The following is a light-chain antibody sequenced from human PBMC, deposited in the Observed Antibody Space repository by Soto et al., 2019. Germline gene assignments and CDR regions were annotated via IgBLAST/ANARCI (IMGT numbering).Light chain of an antibody. CDR1: QTVRNNY. J-gene: IGKJ4*01. CDR2: DEH. Sequence: EFVLSQPPRSLSLSPGGRATPPSRASQTVRNNYLAWYQQKPGQAHRLMIYDEHSRATGIQARFSGGGSGTDFTLTIRRMEPEEFAVYYCQKFSSYQLTVGGGNQMAIK. V-gene: IGKV3-20*01. CDR3: QKFSSYQLT.